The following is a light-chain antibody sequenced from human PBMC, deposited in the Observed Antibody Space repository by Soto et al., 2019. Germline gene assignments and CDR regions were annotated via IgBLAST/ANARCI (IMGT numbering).Light chain of an antibody. V-gene: IGKV3-15*01. CDR2: GAS. J-gene: IGKJ1*01. CDR3: LQDYSYPWT. Sequence: LVMTQSPATLSVSPGSGATLSSRASQSVSSKLAWYQQKPGQAPRLLIYGASTRATGIPARFSGSGSGTEFTLTISSLQSEDFATYYCLQDYSYPWTFGQGTKVDIK. CDR1: QSVSSK.